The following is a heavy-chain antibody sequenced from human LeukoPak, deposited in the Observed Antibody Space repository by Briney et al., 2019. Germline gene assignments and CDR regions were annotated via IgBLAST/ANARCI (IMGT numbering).Heavy chain of an antibody. V-gene: IGHV3-23*01. J-gene: IGHJ4*02. Sequence: GGSLRLSCAASRFTFSSYAMSWVRQAPGKGLEWVSAISGSGGVTYYADSVKGRFTISRDNSKNTLYLQMNSLRAEDTAVYYCAKDHSVVTAISIFDYWGQGTLVTVSS. CDR1: RFTFSSYA. D-gene: IGHD2-21*02. CDR3: AKDHSVVTAISIFDY. CDR2: ISGSGGVT.